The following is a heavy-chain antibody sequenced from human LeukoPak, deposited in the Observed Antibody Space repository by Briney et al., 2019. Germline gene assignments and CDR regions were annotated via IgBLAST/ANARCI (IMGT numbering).Heavy chain of an antibody. CDR2: ISYDGSNK. D-gene: IGHD3-10*01. J-gene: IGHJ6*04. V-gene: IGHV3-30*18. CDR1: GFTFSSYG. CDR3: AKEMLLWFGELDYYGMDV. Sequence: GGSLRLSCAASGFTFSSYGMHWVRQAPGKGLEWVAVISYDGSNKYYADSVKGRFTISRDNSKNTLYLQMYSLRAEDTAVHYCAKEMLLWFGELDYYGMDVWGKGTTVTVSS.